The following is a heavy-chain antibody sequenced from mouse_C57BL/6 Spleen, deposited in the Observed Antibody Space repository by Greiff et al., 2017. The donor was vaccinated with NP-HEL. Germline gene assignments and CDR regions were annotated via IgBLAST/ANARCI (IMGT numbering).Heavy chain of an antibody. Sequence: VQLQQPGAELVKPGASVKLSCKASGYTFTSYWMHWVKQRPGQGLEWIGMIHPNSGSTNYNEKFKSKATLTVDKSSSTAYMQLSSLTSEDSAVYYCARGGPVVAPFDYWGQGTTLTVSS. CDR3: ARGGPVVAPFDY. CDR1: GYTFTSYW. V-gene: IGHV1-64*01. CDR2: IHPNSGST. D-gene: IGHD1-1*01. J-gene: IGHJ2*01.